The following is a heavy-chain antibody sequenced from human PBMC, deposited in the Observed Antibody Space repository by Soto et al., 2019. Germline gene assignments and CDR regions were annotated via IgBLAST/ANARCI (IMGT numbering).Heavy chain of an antibody. V-gene: IGHV4-59*01. J-gene: IGHJ4*02. Sequence: SETLSLTCTVSGGSINTYYWTWIRQPPGKGLEWIGYIYSSGSTKYNPSLKSRVTISVDTSKNQFSLKLSSVTAADTAVYFCARISRSPNSGYFDYWGQGALVTRLL. CDR2: IYSSGST. CDR3: ARISRSPNSGYFDY. CDR1: GGSINTYY. D-gene: IGHD1-26*01.